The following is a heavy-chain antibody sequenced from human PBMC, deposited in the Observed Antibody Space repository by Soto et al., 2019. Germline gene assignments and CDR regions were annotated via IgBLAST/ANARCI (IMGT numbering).Heavy chain of an antibody. Sequence: GESLKISCKGSGYSFTDYWTGWVRQVPGEGLEWLAMIYPGDSDTRYSPSFQGQVTISADRSITTAYLQWGSLKASDTAMYYCAAYTASSGRHLGYWGQGTLVTVSS. J-gene: IGHJ4*02. V-gene: IGHV5-51*01. CDR1: GYSFTDYW. CDR2: IYPGDSDT. D-gene: IGHD3-16*01. CDR3: AAYTASSGRHLGY.